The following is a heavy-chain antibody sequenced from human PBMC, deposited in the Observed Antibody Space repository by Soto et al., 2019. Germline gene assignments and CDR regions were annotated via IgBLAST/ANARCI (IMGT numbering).Heavy chain of an antibody. Sequence: HVQLQESGPGLVEPSQTLSLACTVSGGSISSGDYYWSWIRQPPGEGLEWIGHIYNSGSTYSNPSPNGRVILSQDTPENQFSLKLASVAAADTAVYYCARGPSADKVDYWGQGTLVTVSS. CDR2: IYNSGST. D-gene: IGHD3-3*01. CDR3: ARGPSADKVDY. CDR1: GGSISSGDYY. V-gene: IGHV4-30-4*01. J-gene: IGHJ4*02.